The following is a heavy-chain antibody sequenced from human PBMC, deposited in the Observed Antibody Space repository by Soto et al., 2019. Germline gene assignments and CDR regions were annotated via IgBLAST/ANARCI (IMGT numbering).Heavy chain of an antibody. D-gene: IGHD2-2*01. Sequence: QVQLVQSGAEVKKPGASVKVSCKASGYTFTSYGISWVRQAPGQGLEWMGWISAYNGNTNYAQKLQGRVTMTTDTSTSTAYMELRNLRADDTAVDYCARGGIVLVPAGYFDLWGRGTLVTVSS. J-gene: IGHJ2*01. CDR2: ISAYNGNT. CDR3: ARGGIVLVPAGYFDL. CDR1: GYTFTSYG. V-gene: IGHV1-18*01.